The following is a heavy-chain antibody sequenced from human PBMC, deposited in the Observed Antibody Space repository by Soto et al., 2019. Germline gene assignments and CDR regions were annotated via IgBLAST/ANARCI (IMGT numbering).Heavy chain of an antibody. V-gene: IGHV3-21*01. J-gene: IGHJ4*02. Sequence: PGGSLRLSCAASGFTFSSYSMNWVRQAPGKGLGWVSSISSSSSYIYYADSVKGRFTISXXXXXXSXYXQXXXLRAEDTAVYYCASLYSRSWYSAIDYWGQGTLVTVS. CDR1: GFTFSSYS. CDR2: ISSSSSYI. D-gene: IGHD6-13*01. CDR3: ASLYSRSWYSAIDY.